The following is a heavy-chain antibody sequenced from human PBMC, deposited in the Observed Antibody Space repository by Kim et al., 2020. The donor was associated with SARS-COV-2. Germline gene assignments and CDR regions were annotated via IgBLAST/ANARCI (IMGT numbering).Heavy chain of an antibody. CDR3: ARGGGGDGYTFNY. J-gene: IGHJ4*02. V-gene: IGHV1-3*01. D-gene: IGHD2-21*01. Sequence: SQKFQGRVTITRNTSAGTAYMGQSSLRSEDTGVYYCARGGGGDGYTFNYWGQGTLVTVSS.